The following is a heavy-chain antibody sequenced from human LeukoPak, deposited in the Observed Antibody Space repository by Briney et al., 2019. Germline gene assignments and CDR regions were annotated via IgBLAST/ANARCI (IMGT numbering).Heavy chain of an antibody. J-gene: IGHJ4*02. Sequence: ASVKVSCKASGYTFTSYDINWARQATGQGLEWMGWMNPNSGNTGYAQKFQGRVTMTRNTSISTAYMELSSLRSEDAAVYYCAREDGGSADFDYWGQGTLVTVSS. CDR1: GYTFTSYD. CDR2: MNPNSGNT. CDR3: AREDGGSADFDY. V-gene: IGHV1-8*01. D-gene: IGHD3-16*01.